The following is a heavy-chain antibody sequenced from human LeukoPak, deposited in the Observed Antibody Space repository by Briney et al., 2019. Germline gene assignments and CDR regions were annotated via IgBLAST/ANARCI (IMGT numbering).Heavy chain of an antibody. V-gene: IGHV3-30*02. CDR3: ARSWLPSYYFDY. Sequence: GGSLRLSCAASGFTFSSYGMHWVRQAPGKGLEWVAFIRYDGSNKYYADSVKGRFTISRDNSKNTLYLQMNSLRAEDTAVYYCARSWLPSYYFDYWGQGTLVTVSS. CDR1: GFTFSSYG. CDR2: IRYDGSNK. D-gene: IGHD5-18*01. J-gene: IGHJ4*02.